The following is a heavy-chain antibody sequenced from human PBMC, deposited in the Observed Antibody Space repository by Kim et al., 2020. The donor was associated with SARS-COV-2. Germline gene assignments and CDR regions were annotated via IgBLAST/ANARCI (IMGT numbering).Heavy chain of an antibody. CDR3: TRGYYDSSGDY. D-gene: IGHD3-22*01. Sequence: GGSLRLSCAASGFTFSGSAMHWVRQASGKGLEWVGRIRSKANSYATAYAASVKGMFTISRDDSKNTAYLQMNSLKTEDTAVYYCTRGYYDSSGDYWGQGTLVTVSS. J-gene: IGHJ4*02. CDR2: IRSKANSYAT. V-gene: IGHV3-73*01. CDR1: GFTFSGSA.